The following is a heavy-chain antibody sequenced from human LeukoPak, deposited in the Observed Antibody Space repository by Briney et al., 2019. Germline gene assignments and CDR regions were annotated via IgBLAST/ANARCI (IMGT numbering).Heavy chain of an antibody. Sequence: SETLSLTCTVSGGSISDYYWSWIRQPPGKGLEWIGYIYTIGSTKYTPSLKSRVTISGDTSKNQFSLNLSSVTAADTAIHYCARHGSSSRPFDYWGQGILVTVSS. CDR1: GGSISDYY. V-gene: IGHV4-4*09. D-gene: IGHD2-15*01. CDR2: IYTIGST. CDR3: ARHGSSSRPFDY. J-gene: IGHJ4*02.